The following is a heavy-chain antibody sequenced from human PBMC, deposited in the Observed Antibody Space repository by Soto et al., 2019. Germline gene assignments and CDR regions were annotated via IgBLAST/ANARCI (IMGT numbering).Heavy chain of an antibody. CDR3: ARIPFGRYFDWGRYGMDV. V-gene: IGHV3-53*01. Sequence: EVQLVESGGGLIQPGGSLRLSCAASGFTVSSNYMSWVRQAPGKGLEWVSVIYSGGSTYYADSVKGRFTISRDNSKNTLYLQMNSLRAEDTAVYYCARIPFGRYFDWGRYGMDVWGQGTTVTVSS. CDR2: IYSGGST. D-gene: IGHD3-9*01. CDR1: GFTVSSNY. J-gene: IGHJ6*02.